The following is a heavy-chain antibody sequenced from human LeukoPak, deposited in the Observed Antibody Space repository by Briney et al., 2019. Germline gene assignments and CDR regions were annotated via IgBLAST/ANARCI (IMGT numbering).Heavy chain of an antibody. CDR3: ARADSSSWRDAFDI. CDR1: GGTFSSYA. CDR2: IIPIFGRA. J-gene: IGHJ3*02. V-gene: IGHV1-69*05. Sequence: ASVKVSCKASGGTFSSYAISWVRQAPGQGLEWMGGIIPIFGRANYAQKFQGRVTITTDESTSTAYMELSSLRSEDTAVYYCARADSSSWRDAFDIWGQGTMVTVSS. D-gene: IGHD6-13*01.